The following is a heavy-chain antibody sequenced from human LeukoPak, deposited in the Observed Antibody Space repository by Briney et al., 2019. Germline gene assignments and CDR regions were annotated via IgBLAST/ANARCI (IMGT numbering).Heavy chain of an antibody. D-gene: IGHD6-19*01. CDR2: ISGSGSST. CDR3: ARSIAVARFDY. V-gene: IGHV3-23*01. J-gene: IGHJ4*02. Sequence: PGGSLRLSCAASGFTFGSYAMSWVRQAPGKGLEWVSGISGSGSSTYYADSVKGRFTISRDNSKNTLSLQMNSLRAEDTAVYYCARSIAVARFDYWGQGTLVTVSS. CDR1: GFTFGSYA.